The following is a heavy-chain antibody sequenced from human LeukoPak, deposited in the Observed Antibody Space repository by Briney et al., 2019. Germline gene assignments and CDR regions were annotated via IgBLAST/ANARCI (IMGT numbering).Heavy chain of an antibody. CDR3: AKGQSRFAGDVSASFDY. CDR1: GFTFSSYA. CDR2: ISGSGGST. V-gene: IGHV3-23*01. J-gene: IGHJ4*02. D-gene: IGHD3-16*01. Sequence: PGGSLRLSCAASGFTFSSYAMSWVRQAPGKGLEWVSGISGSGGSTYYADSVKGRFTISRDNPKNTLYLQLNSLGADDTALYYCAKGQSRFAGDVSASFDYWGQGTLVTVSS.